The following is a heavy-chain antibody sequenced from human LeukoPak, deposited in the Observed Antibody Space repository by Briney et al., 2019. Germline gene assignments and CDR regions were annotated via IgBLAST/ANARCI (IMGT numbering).Heavy chain of an antibody. D-gene: IGHD3-22*01. Sequence: PSETLSLTCTVSGGSISSSSYYWGWIRQPPGKGLEWIGSIYYSGSTYYNPSLKSRVTISVDTSKNQFSLKLSSVTAADTAVYYCARHRSSSGYYDWFDPWGQGTLVTVSS. V-gene: IGHV4-39*01. CDR2: IYYSGST. CDR1: GGSISSSSYY. J-gene: IGHJ5*02. CDR3: ARHRSSSGYYDWFDP.